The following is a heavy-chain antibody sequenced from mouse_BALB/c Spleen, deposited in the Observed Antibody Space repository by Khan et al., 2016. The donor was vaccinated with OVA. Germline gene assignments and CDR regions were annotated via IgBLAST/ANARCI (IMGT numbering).Heavy chain of an antibody. V-gene: IGHV1S135*01. Sequence: EVQLVESGPELMKPGASVKISCKASGYSFTSYYIHWVMQSHGTSLEWIGYIDPFSGGTTYNQKFKGKATLTVDKSSSTAYINLSNLTSEDSAVYYCTRHGYVAWFTYWGQGTLVTVSA. CDR2: IDPFSGGT. CDR1: GYSFTSYY. J-gene: IGHJ3*01. CDR3: TRHGYVAWFTY. D-gene: IGHD2-2*01.